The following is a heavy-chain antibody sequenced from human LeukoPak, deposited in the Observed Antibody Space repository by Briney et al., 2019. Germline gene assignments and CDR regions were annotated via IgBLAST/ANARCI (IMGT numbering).Heavy chain of an antibody. CDR2: IYYSGST. D-gene: IGHD5-12*01. J-gene: IGHJ1*01. Sequence: PSETLSLTCTVSGGSISSYYWSWIRQPPGKGLEWIGYIYYSGSTNYNPSLKSRVTISVDTSKNQFSLKLSSVTAADTAVYYCANTTRVAPDGRAEYFQHWGQGTLAIVSS. CDR1: GGSISSYY. CDR3: ANTTRVAPDGRAEYFQH. V-gene: IGHV4-59*01.